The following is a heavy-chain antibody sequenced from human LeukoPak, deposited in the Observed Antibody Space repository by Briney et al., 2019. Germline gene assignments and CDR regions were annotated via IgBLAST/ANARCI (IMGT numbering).Heavy chain of an antibody. V-gene: IGHV4-34*01. D-gene: IGHD3-9*01. CDR3: ARGDNDIAYYYYMDV. CDR2: INHSGST. J-gene: IGHJ6*03. CDR1: GGSISSYY. Sequence: SETLSLTCTVSGGSISSYYWSWIRQPPGKGLEWIGEINHSGSTNYNPSLKSRVTISVDTSKNQFSLKLSSVTAADTAVYYCARGDNDIAYYYYMDVWGKGTTVTVSS.